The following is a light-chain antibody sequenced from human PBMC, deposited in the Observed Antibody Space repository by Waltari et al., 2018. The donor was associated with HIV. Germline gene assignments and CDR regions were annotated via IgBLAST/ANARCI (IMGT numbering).Light chain of an antibody. Sequence: EIVLTQTPGTLSMSPGDAAPLPCRASQSISGTYLAWYQQKPGQAPRLLIYGSSRRATGIPDRFSGSGSGTDFTLTISRLEPEDSAVYYCQQYDSSFPVYTFGQGTKLEIK. V-gene: IGKV3-20*01. CDR2: GSS. CDR1: QSISGTY. CDR3: QQYDSSFPVYT. J-gene: IGKJ2*01.